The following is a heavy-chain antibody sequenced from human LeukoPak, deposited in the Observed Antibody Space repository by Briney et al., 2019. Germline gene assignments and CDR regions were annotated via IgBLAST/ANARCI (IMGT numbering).Heavy chain of an antibody. D-gene: IGHD3-10*01. V-gene: IGHV4-34*01. CDR1: GGSFSGYY. J-gene: IGHJ4*02. CDR3: AREGVSSPLDY. Sequence: PSETLSLTCAVYGGSFSGYYWSWIRQPPGKGLEWIGEINYSGSTNYNPSLKSRVTISVDTSKNQFSLKLSSVTAADTAVYYCAREGVSSPLDYWGQGTLVTVSS. CDR2: INYSGST.